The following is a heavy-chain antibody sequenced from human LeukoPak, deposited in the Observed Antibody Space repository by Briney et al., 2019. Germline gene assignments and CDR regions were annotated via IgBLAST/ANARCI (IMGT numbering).Heavy chain of an antibody. V-gene: IGHV3-15*01. Sequence: PGGSLRLSCAASGFTFSNAWMSWVRQAPGKGLEWVGRIKSKTDGGTTDYAAPVKGRFTISRDDSKNTLYLQMNSLKTEDTAVYYCTTDFGTYYYGSGSYGEGEIDYWGQGTLVTVSS. J-gene: IGHJ4*02. D-gene: IGHD3-10*01. CDR1: GFTFSNAW. CDR3: TTDFGTYYYGSGSYGEGEIDY. CDR2: IKSKTDGGTT.